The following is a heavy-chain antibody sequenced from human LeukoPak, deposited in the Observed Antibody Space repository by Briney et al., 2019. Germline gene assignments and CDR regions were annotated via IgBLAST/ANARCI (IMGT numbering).Heavy chain of an antibody. D-gene: IGHD6-19*01. CDR1: GGSIISSDYH. CDR2: ISYSGST. Sequence: SETLSLTCTVSGGSIISSDYHWGWVRQPPGKGLEWIGYISYSGSTNYSPSLKSRVTISVVTSKNQFSLRLSSVTAADTAVYYCAREPYNSGRYYFDYWGQGALVTVSS. V-gene: IGHV4-61*08. J-gene: IGHJ4*02. CDR3: AREPYNSGRYYFDY.